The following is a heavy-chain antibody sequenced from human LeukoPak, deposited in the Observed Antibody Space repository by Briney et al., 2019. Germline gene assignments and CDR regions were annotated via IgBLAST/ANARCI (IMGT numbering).Heavy chain of an antibody. D-gene: IGHD3-22*01. CDR2: IYPGDSDT. Sequence: GEPLKISCKGSGYSFTSYWIGWVRQIPGKGLDWIGIIYPGDSDTRYRPSFQGQVTISADKSISTAYLQWSSLKASDTAMYYCARQKASDSWFDPWGQGTLVTVSS. CDR3: ARQKASDSWFDP. CDR1: GYSFTSYW. V-gene: IGHV5-51*01. J-gene: IGHJ5*02.